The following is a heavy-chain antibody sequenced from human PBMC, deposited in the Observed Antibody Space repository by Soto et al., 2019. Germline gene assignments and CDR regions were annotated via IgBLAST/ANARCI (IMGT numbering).Heavy chain of an antibody. D-gene: IGHD5-18*01. CDR3: ARAQDTAMVLSFGYYGMDV. V-gene: IGHV1-46*01. Sequence: ASVKVSCKASGYTFTSYYMHWVRQAPGQGLEWMGIINPSGGSTSYAQKFQGRVTMTRDTSTSTVYMELSSLRSEDTAVYYCARAQDTAMVLSFGYYGMDVWGQGTTVTVSS. J-gene: IGHJ6*02. CDR2: INPSGGST. CDR1: GYTFTSYY.